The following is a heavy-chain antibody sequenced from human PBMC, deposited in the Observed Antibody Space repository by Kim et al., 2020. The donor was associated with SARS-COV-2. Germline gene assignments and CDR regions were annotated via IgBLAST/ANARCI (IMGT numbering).Heavy chain of an antibody. V-gene: IGHV3-23*01. Sequence: CADSVTALFIISRDNSKNTLFLQMNGLRAEDTAVYYCAKDASTYYDILTGWGQGTLVTVSS. J-gene: IGHJ4*02. D-gene: IGHD3-9*01. CDR3: AKDASTYYDILTG.